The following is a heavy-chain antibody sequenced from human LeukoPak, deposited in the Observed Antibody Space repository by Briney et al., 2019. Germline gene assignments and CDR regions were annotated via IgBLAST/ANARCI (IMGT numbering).Heavy chain of an antibody. CDR1: GGSISSYY. Sequence: SETLSLTCTVSGGSISSYYWSWIQQPAGKGLEWIGRIYTSGSTNYNPSLKSRVTMSVDTSKNQFSLKLSSVTAADTAVYYCARGGVQVVPAATAPYYYYYMDVWGKGTTVTVSS. CDR2: IYTSGST. J-gene: IGHJ6*03. CDR3: ARGGVQVVPAATAPYYYYYMDV. D-gene: IGHD2-2*01. V-gene: IGHV4-4*07.